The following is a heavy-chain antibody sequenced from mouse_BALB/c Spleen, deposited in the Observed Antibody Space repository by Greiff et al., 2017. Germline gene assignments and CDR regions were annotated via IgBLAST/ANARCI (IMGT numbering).Heavy chain of an antibody. CDR1: GYSITSDYA. CDR3: ARSYGYDGWYFDV. V-gene: IGHV3-2*02. J-gene: IGHJ1*01. Sequence: VQLQQSGPGLVKPSQSLSLTCTVTGYSITSDYAWNWIRQFPGNKLEWMGYISYSGSTSYNPSLKSRISITRDTSKNQFFLQLNSVTTEDTATYYCARSYGYDGWYFDVWGAGTTVTVSS. CDR2: ISYSGST. D-gene: IGHD2-2*01.